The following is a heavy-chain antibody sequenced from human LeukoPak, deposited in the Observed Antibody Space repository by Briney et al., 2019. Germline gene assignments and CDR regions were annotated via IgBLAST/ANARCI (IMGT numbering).Heavy chain of an antibody. CDR1: GGTFSSYA. D-gene: IGHD3-10*01. Sequence: ASVKVSCKASGGTFSSYAISWVRQAPGQGLEWMGRIIPILGIANYAQKFQGRVTITADKSTSTAYMELSSLRSEDTAVYYCAREYYYGSGSYYPLDYWGQGTLVTVSS. CDR3: AREYYYGSGSYYPLDY. V-gene: IGHV1-69*04. CDR2: IIPILGIA. J-gene: IGHJ4*02.